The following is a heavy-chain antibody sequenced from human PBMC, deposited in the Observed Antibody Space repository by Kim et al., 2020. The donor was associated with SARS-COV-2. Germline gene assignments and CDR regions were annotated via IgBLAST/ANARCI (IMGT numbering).Heavy chain of an antibody. V-gene: IGHV3-30*18. CDR2: ISYDGSNK. CDR3: AKAALYDSSGYPFEY. Sequence: GGSLRLSCAASGFTFSSYGMHWVRQAPGKGLEWVAVISYDGSNKYYADSVKGRFTISRDNSKNTLYLQMNSLRAEDTAVYYCAKAALYDSSGYPFEYWGQGTLVTVSS. CDR1: GFTFSSYG. D-gene: IGHD3-22*01. J-gene: IGHJ4*02.